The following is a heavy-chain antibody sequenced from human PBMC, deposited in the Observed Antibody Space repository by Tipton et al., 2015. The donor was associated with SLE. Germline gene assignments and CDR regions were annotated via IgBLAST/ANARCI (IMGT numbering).Heavy chain of an antibody. CDR1: GYSFNDYW. J-gene: IGHJ6*03. CDR2: FFPGDSDT. CDR3: ARLGGYCSGGSCYYYYYMDV. D-gene: IGHD2-15*01. Sequence: QLVQSGAELKKPGESLRISCKASGYSFNDYWIGWVRQMPGKGLEWMGIFFPGDSDTRYSPSFQGQVTISADNSITTAYLRWSSLKASDTAMYYCARLGGYCSGGSCYYYYYMDVWGKGTTVTVSS. V-gene: IGHV5-51*03.